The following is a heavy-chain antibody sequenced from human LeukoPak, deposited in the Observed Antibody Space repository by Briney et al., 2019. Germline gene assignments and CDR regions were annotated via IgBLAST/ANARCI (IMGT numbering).Heavy chain of an antibody. CDR2: IIPIFGTA. CDR3: ARGGRYSGYDDAFDI. Sequence: SVKVSCKASGGTFSSYAISWVRQAPGQGLEWMGGIIPIFGTANYAQKFQGRVTITADESTSTAYMELSSLRSEDTAVYYCARGGRYSGYDDAFDIWGQGTMVTVSS. J-gene: IGHJ3*02. CDR1: GGTFSSYA. V-gene: IGHV1-69*13. D-gene: IGHD5-12*01.